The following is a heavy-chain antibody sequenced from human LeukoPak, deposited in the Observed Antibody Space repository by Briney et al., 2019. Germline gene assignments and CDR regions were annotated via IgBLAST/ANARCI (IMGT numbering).Heavy chain of an antibody. CDR2: IYPGDSDT. CDR3: ARRGTSYTAYYFDS. V-gene: IGHV5-51*01. D-gene: IGHD1-26*01. Sequence: ESLKISCQGPGYSFTNYWIAWVRQMPGKGLEWMGIIYPGDSDTRYSPSFQGQVTISADKSISTAYLQWSSLKASDTAMYYCARRGTSYTAYYFDSWGQGTLVTVSS. J-gene: IGHJ4*02. CDR1: GYSFTNYW.